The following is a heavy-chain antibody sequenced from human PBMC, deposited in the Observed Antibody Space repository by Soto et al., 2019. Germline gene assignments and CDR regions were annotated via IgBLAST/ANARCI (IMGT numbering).Heavy chain of an antibody. CDR2: IKQDGSEK. D-gene: IGHD1-20*01. Sequence: PGGSLRLSSAASGFTFSTYWLSWVRQAPRKGLEWVANIKQDGSEKYYVDSVKGRFTISRDNAKSSLYLQMNSLRDEDTAIYYCAREPSGIDYRGQGTLVTVSS. CDR1: GFTFSTYW. V-gene: IGHV3-7*01. J-gene: IGHJ4*02. CDR3: AREPSGIDY.